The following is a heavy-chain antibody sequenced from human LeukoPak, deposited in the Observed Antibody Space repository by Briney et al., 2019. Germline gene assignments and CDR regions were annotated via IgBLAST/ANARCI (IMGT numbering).Heavy chain of an antibody. CDR3: ARHVRSGGLFAY. CDR2: IYYSGSS. V-gene: IGHV4-39*07. D-gene: IGHD3-3*01. J-gene: IGHJ4*02. Sequence: SETLSLTCTVSGFSISSSSYYWGWLRQPTGKGLEWIGSIYYSGSSYYNPFLKSRVTISVDTSKNQFSLKLSSVTAAATAVYYCARHVRSGGLFAYWGQGTLVTVSS. CDR1: GFSISSSSYY.